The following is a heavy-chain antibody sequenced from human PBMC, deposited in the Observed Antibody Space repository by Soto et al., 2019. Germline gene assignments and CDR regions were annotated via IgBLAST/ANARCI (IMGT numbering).Heavy chain of an antibody. J-gene: IGHJ6*02. V-gene: IGHV4-34*01. CDR1: GGSFSGYY. D-gene: IGHD2-2*02. CDR2: INHSGST. CDR3: ARDIVVVPAAITGFYYYGMDV. Sequence: SSETLSLTCAVYGGSFSGYYWSWIRQPPGKGLEWIGEINHSGSTNYNPSLKSRVTISVDTSKNQFSLKLSSVTAADTAVYYCARDIVVVPAAITGFYYYGMDVWGQGTTVTVSS.